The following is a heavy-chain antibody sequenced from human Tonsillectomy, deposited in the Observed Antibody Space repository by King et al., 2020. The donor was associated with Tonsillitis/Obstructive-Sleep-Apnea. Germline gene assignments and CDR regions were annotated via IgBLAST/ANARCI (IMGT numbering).Heavy chain of an antibody. CDR1: GYSFTSYW. D-gene: IGHD3-9*01. Sequence: QLVQSGAEVKKPGESLTISCKGSGYSFTSYWIDWVRQMPGKGLEWMGPIDPSDSYINYSPSFQGHVTISSDKSISTAYLQWSSLKASDTAMYYCARRYFDGHYYYYMDVWGKGTTVTVSS. CDR3: ARRYFDGHYYYYMDV. J-gene: IGHJ6*03. V-gene: IGHV5-10-1*01. CDR2: IDPSDSYI.